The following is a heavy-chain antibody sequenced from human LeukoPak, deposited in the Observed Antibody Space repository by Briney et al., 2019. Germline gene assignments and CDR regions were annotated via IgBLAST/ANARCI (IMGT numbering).Heavy chain of an antibody. V-gene: IGHV3-15*01. J-gene: IGHJ3*01. CDR1: GSTFPNAW. CDR3: AHGLWHYDAFDV. Sequence: GGSLRLSCAASGSTFPNAWMSWVRQAPGKGLEWVGRIKSKSDGETTDYAAPVKGRFTISRDDPKITLYLQMNSLKAEDTAVYYCAHGLWHYDAFDVWGQGTMVTVSS. CDR2: IKSKSDGETT. D-gene: IGHD3-10*01.